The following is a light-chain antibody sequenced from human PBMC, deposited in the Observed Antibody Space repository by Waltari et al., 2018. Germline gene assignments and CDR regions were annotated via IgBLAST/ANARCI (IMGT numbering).Light chain of an antibody. CDR2: EVS. J-gene: IGLJ3*02. CDR1: SSDVGGYNY. V-gene: IGLV2-8*01. Sequence: QSALTQPPSASGSPGQSVTISCTGTSSDVGGYNYVPWYQQHPGKAPNLMIFEVSKRPSGVPDRFSGSKSGNTASLTVSGLQAEDEADYYCCSYAFSSNWVFGGGTKLTVL. CDR3: CSYAFSSNWV.